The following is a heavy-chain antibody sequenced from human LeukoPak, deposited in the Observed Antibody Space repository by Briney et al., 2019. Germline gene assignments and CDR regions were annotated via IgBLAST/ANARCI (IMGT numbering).Heavy chain of an antibody. CDR1: GGSISSGSYY. CDR3: ARDSSSFLFFDY. CDR2: IYTSGST. J-gene: IGHJ4*02. Sequence: SETLSLTCTVSGGSISSGSYYWSWIRQPAGKGLEWIGRIYTSGSTNYNPSLKSRVTISVDTSKNQFSLKLSSVTAADTAVYYCARDSSSFLFFDYWGQGTLVTVSS. D-gene: IGHD6-6*01. V-gene: IGHV4-61*02.